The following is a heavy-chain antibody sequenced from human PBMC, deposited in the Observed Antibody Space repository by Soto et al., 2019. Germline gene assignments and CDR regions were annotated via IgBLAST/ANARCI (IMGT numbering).Heavy chain of an antibody. CDR3: ARECNDFWSGYYSGFDY. CDR1: GYTFTSYA. V-gene: IGHV1-3*01. D-gene: IGHD3-3*01. Sequence: ASVKVSCKASGYTFTSYAMHWVRQAPGQRLEWTGWINAGNGNTKYSQKFQGRVTITRDTSASTAYMELSSLRSEDTSVYFCARECNDFWSGYYSGFDYWGQGTLVTVSS. J-gene: IGHJ4*02. CDR2: INAGNGNT.